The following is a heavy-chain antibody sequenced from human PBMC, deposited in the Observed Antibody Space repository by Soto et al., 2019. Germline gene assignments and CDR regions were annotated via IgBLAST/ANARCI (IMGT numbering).Heavy chain of an antibody. Sequence: SVKVSCKASGGTFSTYAISWVRQAPGQGLEWMGGIIPIFGTAKYAQKFQGRVTITADESTSTAYMELSSLRSEDTAVYYCAREIFGVIISGGRDAFDIWGQGTMVTVSS. J-gene: IGHJ3*02. CDR2: IIPIFGTA. D-gene: IGHD3-3*01. CDR1: GGTFSTYA. V-gene: IGHV1-69*13. CDR3: AREIFGVIISGGRDAFDI.